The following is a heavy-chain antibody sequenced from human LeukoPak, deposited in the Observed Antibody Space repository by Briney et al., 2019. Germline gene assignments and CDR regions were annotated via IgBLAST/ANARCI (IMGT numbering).Heavy chain of an antibody. D-gene: IGHD1-7*01. V-gene: IGHV3-23*01. J-gene: IGHJ4*02. CDR2: IIDDGSST. Sequence: PGGSLRLSCAASGFTFNRNVMSWVRQAPGKGLEWVSAIIDDGSSTYYADSVKGRFSISRDNSKNTVYLQMNSLRAEDTAVYYCAKDERNWNYNLASQTYDWGQGTLVTVSS. CDR1: GFTFNRNV. CDR3: AKDERNWNYNLASQTYD.